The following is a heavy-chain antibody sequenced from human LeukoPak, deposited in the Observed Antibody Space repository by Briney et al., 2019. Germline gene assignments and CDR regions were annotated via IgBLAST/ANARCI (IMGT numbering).Heavy chain of an antibody. J-gene: IGHJ2*01. V-gene: IGHV4-34*01. D-gene: IGHD3-22*01. CDR3: ARGGYYDSSGYYYHYWYFDL. CDR2: INHSGST. CDR1: GGSFSGYY. Sequence: SETLSLTCAVYGGSFSGYYWSWIRQPPGKGLEWIGEINHSGSTNYYPSLKSRVTISVDTSKNQFSLKLSSVTAADTAVYYCARGGYYDSSGYYYHYWYFDLWGRGTLVTVSS.